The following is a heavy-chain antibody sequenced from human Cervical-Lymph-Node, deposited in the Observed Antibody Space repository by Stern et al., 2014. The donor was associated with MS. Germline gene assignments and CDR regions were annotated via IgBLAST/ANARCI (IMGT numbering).Heavy chain of an antibody. CDR3: AKDISERHYYFDS. V-gene: IGHV3-9*01. CDR2: ISWNSNNI. J-gene: IGHJ4*02. Sequence: VQLVESGGGSVQPGRSLGLSCAASGFTFDDWAMHWGRQGPGTGLAWVSGISWNSNNIGYADSVRGRFTISRDNAKNSLYLQMNGLRPEDTALYYCAKDISERHYYFDSWGEGTLVTVSS. CDR1: GFTFDDWA. D-gene: IGHD3-16*02.